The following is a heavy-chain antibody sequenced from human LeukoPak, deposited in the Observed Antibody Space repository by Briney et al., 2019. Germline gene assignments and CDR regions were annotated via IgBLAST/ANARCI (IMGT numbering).Heavy chain of an antibody. V-gene: IGHV4-39*01. CDR1: GGSISSSLYY. CDR2: IYYRGST. Sequence: SETLSLTCTVSGGSISSSLYYWGWIRQPPGKGLEWIGTIYYRGSTYYKPSLTSRVTISVDTSKNQFSLKLRSVTATDTAVYYCAKSLYNYKSGTYFRPFDSWGQGTLVTVSS. J-gene: IGHJ4*02. D-gene: IGHD3-10*01. CDR3: AKSLYNYKSGTYFRPFDS.